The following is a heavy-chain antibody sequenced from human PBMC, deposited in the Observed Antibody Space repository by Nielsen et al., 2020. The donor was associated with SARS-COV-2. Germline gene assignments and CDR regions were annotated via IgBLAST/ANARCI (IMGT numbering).Heavy chain of an antibody. CDR2: ISYDGSNK. V-gene: IGHV3-30*03. J-gene: IGHJ4*02. CDR1: GFTFSSYG. D-gene: IGHD3-9*01. Sequence: GESLKISCAASGFTFSSYGMHWVRQAPGKGLEWVAVISYDGSNKYYADSVKGRFTISRDNAKNSLYLQMNSLRAEDTAVYYCARDENYDILTGYWGDWGQGTLVTVSS. CDR3: ARDENYDILTGYWGD.